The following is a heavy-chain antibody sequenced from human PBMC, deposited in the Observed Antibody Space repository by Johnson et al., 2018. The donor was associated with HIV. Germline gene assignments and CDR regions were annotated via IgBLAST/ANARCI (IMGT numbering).Heavy chain of an antibody. J-gene: IGHJ3*02. V-gene: IGHV3-30*04. Sequence: QVQLVESGGGLVKPGRSLRLSCTSALSFSGYAMHWVRQAPGKGLEWVAVVSYDSSNKYYADSVKGRFTISRDNSKNTVFLQMNSLKTEDTGVYYCTTGTLFFQGSGYTTTYDAFDIWGQGTMVIVSS. CDR2: VSYDSSNK. CDR1: ALSFSGYA. CDR3: TTGTLFFQGSGYTTTYDAFDI. D-gene: IGHD3-3*01.